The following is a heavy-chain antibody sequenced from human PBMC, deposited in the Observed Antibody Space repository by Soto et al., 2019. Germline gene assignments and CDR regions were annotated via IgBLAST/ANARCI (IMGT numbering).Heavy chain of an antibody. CDR2: ISYDGSNK. D-gene: IGHD2-21*01. CDR1: GFTISSYA. Sequence: QVQLVESGGGVIQHGRSLRLSCTASGFTISSYAMHWVRHAPGKGLEGVAVISYDGSNKYYADSVKGRFTISRDNSKNTLYLQMNSLRAEDTAVYYCARVPSSCGRAHFDYWGQGTLVTVSS. J-gene: IGHJ4*02. V-gene: IGHV3-30-3*01. CDR3: ARVPSSCGRAHFDY.